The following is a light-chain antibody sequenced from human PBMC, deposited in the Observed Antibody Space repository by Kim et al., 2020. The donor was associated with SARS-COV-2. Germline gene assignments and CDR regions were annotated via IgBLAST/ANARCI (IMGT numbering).Light chain of an antibody. Sequence: ALGQTDRITCQGDSLRTYYASWYQQKPGQAPILVIYGKNNRPSGIPDRFSGSSSGNTASLTVTGAQAVDEADYYCNSRDKSGDHVVFGGGTQLTVL. V-gene: IGLV3-19*01. J-gene: IGLJ2*01. CDR3: NSRDKSGDHVV. CDR2: GKN. CDR1: SLRTYY.